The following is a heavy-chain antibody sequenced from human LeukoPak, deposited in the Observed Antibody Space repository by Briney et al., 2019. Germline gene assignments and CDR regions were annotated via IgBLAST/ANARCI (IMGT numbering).Heavy chain of an antibody. CDR3: ARVAVGYSYGYPFDY. CDR1: GFTFSDYY. D-gene: IGHD5-18*01. CDR2: ISSSGSTI. J-gene: IGHJ4*02. V-gene: IGHV3-11*01. Sequence: GGSLRLSCAASGFTFSDYYMSWIRQAPGKGLEWASYISSSGSTIYYADSVKGRFTISRDNAKNSLYLQMNSLRAEDTAVYYCARVAVGYSYGYPFDYWGQGTLVSVSS.